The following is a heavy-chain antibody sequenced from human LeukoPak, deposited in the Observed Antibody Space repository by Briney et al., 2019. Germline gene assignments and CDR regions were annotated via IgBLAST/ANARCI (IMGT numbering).Heavy chain of an antibody. CDR2: IYYRSKWFN. V-gene: IGHV6-1*01. CDR3: AKNYGDSNWFDP. CDR1: GDSVSNNSAA. Sequence: SQTLSLTCAISGDSVSNNSAAWNWIRQSPSRGLEWLGRIYYRSKWFNDFALSVKSRITINPDTSKNQFSLQLNSVTPEDTAVYYCAKNYGDSNWFDPWGQGTLVTVSS. J-gene: IGHJ5*02. D-gene: IGHD4-17*01.